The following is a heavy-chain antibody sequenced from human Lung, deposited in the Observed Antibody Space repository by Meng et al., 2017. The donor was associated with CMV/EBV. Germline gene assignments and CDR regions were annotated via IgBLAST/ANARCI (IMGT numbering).Heavy chain of an antibody. CDR3: AKVGMATTAPYNYFGA. V-gene: IGHV3-30*02. Sequence: GESLKISCAASGFTFSNYGMHWVRQAPGKGLEWVAYIRFDGTQTYYSDSVKGRFAIFRDNSKNTLYLQMHSLTTEDTAMFYCAKVGMATTAPYNYFGAWGQGTLVXVSS. CDR1: GFTFSNYG. J-gene: IGHJ5*02. CDR2: IRFDGTQT. D-gene: IGHD5-24*01.